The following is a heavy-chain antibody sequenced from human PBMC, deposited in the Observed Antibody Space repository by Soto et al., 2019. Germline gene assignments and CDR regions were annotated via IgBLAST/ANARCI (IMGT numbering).Heavy chain of an antibody. CDR2: ISYDGSNK. CDR1: GFTFSSYA. CDR3: AGAQGKQPEDYYYGMDV. Sequence: GGSLRLSCAASGFTFSSYAMHWVRQAPGKGLEWVAVISYDGSNKYYADSVKGRFTISRDNSKNTLYLQMNSLRAEDTAVYYCAGAQGKQPEDYYYGMDVWGQGTTVTVSS. J-gene: IGHJ6*02. V-gene: IGHV3-30-3*01. D-gene: IGHD6-13*01.